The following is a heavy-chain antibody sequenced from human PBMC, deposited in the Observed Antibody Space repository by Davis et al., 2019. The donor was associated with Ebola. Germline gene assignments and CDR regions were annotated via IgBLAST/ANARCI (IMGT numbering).Heavy chain of an antibody. CDR2: VYHSGSS. V-gene: IGHV4/OR15-8*01. CDR1: GGSITSNNW. D-gene: IGHD4-11*01. CDR3: ARDRHYRNYGGWDY. Sequence: MPSETLSLTCAVSGGSITSNNWWSVLRLPRGKGGEWIGEVYHSGSSNYNPSLKSRVTISVDTSKNQFSLKLSSVTAADTAVYYCARDRHYRNYGGWDYWGQGTLVTVSS. J-gene: IGHJ4*02.